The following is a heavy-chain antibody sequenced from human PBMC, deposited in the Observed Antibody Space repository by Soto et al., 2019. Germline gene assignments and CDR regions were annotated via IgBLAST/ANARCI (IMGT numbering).Heavy chain of an antibody. J-gene: IGHJ4*02. CDR3: ARGPWPRGDSSGFYYYFDY. D-gene: IGHD3-22*01. Sequence: ASVKVSCKASGYTFTSYDINWVRQATGQGLEWMGWMNPNSGNTGYAQKFQGRFAISRENAKNSLYLQVNSLRVGDTAVYYCARGPWPRGDSSGFYYYFDYWGQGTLVTVSS. CDR1: GYTFTSYD. CDR2: MNPNSGNT. V-gene: IGHV1-8*01.